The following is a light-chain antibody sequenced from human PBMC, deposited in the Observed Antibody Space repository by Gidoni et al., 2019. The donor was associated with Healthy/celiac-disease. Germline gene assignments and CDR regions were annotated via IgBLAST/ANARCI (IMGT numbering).Light chain of an antibody. CDR1: QGISSY. Sequence: DIQLTQSQSFLSASVGDRVTITCRASQGISSYLAWYQQKPGKAPKLLIYAASTLQSGVPSRFSGSGSGTEFTLTISSLQPEDFATYYCQQLNSYLPFTFGPGTKVDIK. J-gene: IGKJ3*01. V-gene: IGKV1-9*01. CDR2: AAS. CDR3: QQLNSYLPFT.